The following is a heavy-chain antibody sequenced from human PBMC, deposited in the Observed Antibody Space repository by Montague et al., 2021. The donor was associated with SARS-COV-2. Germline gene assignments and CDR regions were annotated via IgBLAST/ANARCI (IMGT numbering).Heavy chain of an antibody. J-gene: IGHJ4*02. Sequence: SETLSLTCSVSGGSINSDSYYWGWIRQPPGKTLEWVGSVHYSGNIYYNPSLKSRVAISVDPSKNQFSLNVSSVTAADTAVYYCVRHGYGPACLNDYWGQGTLVTVSS. CDR2: VHYSGNI. CDR3: VRHGYGPACLNDY. CDR1: GGSINSDSYY. D-gene: IGHD5-18*01. V-gene: IGHV4-39*01.